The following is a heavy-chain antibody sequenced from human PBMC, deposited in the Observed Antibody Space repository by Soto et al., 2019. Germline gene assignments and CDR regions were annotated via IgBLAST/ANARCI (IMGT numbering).Heavy chain of an antibody. J-gene: IGHJ6*02. V-gene: IGHV1-46*01. CDR2: IYPRGGTT. D-gene: IGHD3-22*01. Sequence: ASVKVSCKASGYNFTSHYMHWVRQAPGQGLESMGIIYPRGGTTIYAQKFQGRVTMTRDTSTHTFYMELSSLRSEDTAMYYCARVGYSSTGTTFHYHGLDVWGQGTSVTVSS. CDR1: GYNFTSHY. CDR3: ARVGYSSTGTTFHYHGLDV.